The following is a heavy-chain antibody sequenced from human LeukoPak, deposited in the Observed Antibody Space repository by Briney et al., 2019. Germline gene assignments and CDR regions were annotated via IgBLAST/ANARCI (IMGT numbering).Heavy chain of an antibody. CDR3: ARIGYSSGYYYDY. V-gene: IGHV3-21*01. D-gene: IGHD3-22*01. CDR2: ISSSSSYI. CDR1: GFTFGSYS. J-gene: IGHJ4*02. Sequence: GGSLRLSCTASGFTFGSYSMNWVRQAPGKGLEWVSSISSSSSYIYYADSVKGRFTISRDNAKNSLYLQMNSLRAEDTAGYYCARIGYSSGYYYDYWGQGTLVTVSS.